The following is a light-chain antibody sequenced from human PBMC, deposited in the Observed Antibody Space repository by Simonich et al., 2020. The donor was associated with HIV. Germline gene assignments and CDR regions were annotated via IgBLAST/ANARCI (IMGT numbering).Light chain of an antibody. J-gene: IGKJ2*01. CDR2: WES. CDR3: QQCYSHPHT. V-gene: IGKV4-1*01. Sequence: DIVMTQSPDSLAVSLGERATINCKSSQSVLYSSNNKNSLPWYHQKPGQPPKLLIYWESVRESGVPDRGSGSGSGTDFTLTSSSLQAEDVAIYYCQQCYSHPHTFGQGTKLEIK. CDR1: QSVLYSSNNKNS.